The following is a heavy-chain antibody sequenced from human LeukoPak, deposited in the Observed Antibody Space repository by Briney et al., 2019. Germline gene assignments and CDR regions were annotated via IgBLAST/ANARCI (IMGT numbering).Heavy chain of an antibody. V-gene: IGHV3-64D*09. CDR2: ISSNGGST. J-gene: IGHJ6*02. D-gene: IGHD4-17*01. CDR3: VKDMSAVTTGRKSMDV. CDR1: VFTSSSYA. Sequence: SGGSLRLSCSASVFTSSSYAVHWVRQAPGQGLEYVSAISSNGGSTYYADSVKGRFTISRDNSKNTLYLQMSSLRAEDAAVYYCVKDMSAVTTGRKSMDVWGQGTTVTVSS.